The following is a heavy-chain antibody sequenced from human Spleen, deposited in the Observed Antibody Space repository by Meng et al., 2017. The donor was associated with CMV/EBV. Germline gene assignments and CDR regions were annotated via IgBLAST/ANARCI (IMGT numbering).Heavy chain of an antibody. CDR2: VFYSGST. CDR1: GGSISSNSHY. J-gene: IGHJ4*02. Sequence: SETLSLTCTVSGGSISSNSHYWGWIRQPPGKGLEWIGIVFYSGSTYYNPSLKSRVTTSVDTSKNQFSLKLSSVTAADTAVYYCARVPLTQYSSGCFDYWGQGTLVTVSS. CDR3: ARVPLTQYSSGCFDY. D-gene: IGHD6-19*01. V-gene: IGHV4-39*07.